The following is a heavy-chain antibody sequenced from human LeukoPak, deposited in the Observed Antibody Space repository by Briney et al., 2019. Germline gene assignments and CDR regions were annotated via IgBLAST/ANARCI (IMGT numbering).Heavy chain of an antibody. CDR2: IKQDGSEK. J-gene: IGHJ4*02. D-gene: IGHD6-13*01. V-gene: IGHV3-7*05. CDR3: ASGGTYSSSSFDY. CDR1: GFTFSNYA. Sequence: GGSLRLPCAASGFTFSNYAMSWVRQAPGKGLEWVANIKQDGSEKYYVDSVKGRFTISRDNAKNSLYLQMNSLRAEDTAVYYCASGGTYSSSSFDYWGQGTLVTVSS.